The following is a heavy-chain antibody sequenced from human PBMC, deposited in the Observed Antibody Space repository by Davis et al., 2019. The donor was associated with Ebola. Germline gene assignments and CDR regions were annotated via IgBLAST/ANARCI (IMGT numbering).Heavy chain of an antibody. D-gene: IGHD1-14*01. V-gene: IGHV5-51*01. J-gene: IGHJ5*02. CDR1: GYISTSYW. CDR3: AAGRIGGVTPSPLDP. CDR2: IDPADSET. Sequence: KVSCKVSGYISTSYWIAWVRQTPGKGLEWMGSIDPADSETRYRPSLQGQVSISADRSITTAYLQLSSLKASDSATYYCAAGRIGGVTPSPLDPWGQGTLVTVSS.